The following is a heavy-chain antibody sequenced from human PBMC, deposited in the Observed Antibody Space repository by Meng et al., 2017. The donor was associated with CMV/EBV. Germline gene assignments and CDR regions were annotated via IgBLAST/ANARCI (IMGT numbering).Heavy chain of an antibody. V-gene: IGHV3-33*06. CDR1: GFTFSSYG. CDR3: AKELGRGSGGFSWFDP. CDR2: IWYDGSNK. D-gene: IGHD2-8*02. Sequence: GESLKISCAASGFTFSSYGMHWVRQAPGKGLEWVAVIWYDGSNKYYADSVKGRFTISRDNSKNTLYLQMNSLRAEDTAVYYCAKELGRGSGGFSWFDPWGQGTLVTVSS. J-gene: IGHJ5*02.